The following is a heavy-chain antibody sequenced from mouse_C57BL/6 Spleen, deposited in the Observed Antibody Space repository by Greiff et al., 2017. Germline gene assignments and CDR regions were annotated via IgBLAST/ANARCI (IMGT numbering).Heavy chain of an antibody. CDR1: GFTFSDYG. J-gene: IGHJ2*01. CDR2: ISSGSSTI. V-gene: IGHV5-17*01. Sequence: KLVESGGGLVKPGGSLKLSCAASGFTFSDYGMHWVRQAPEKGLEWVAYISSGSSTIYYADTVKGRFTISRDNAKNTLFLQMTSLRSEDTAMYYCARDYDYDFDYWGQGTTLTVSS. D-gene: IGHD2-4*01. CDR3: ARDYDYDFDY.